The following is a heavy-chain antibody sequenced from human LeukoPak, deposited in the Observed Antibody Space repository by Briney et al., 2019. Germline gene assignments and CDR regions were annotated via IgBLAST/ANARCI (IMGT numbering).Heavy chain of an antibody. V-gene: IGHV3-7*01. D-gene: IGHD3-10*01. CDR1: GFTFSSYW. J-gene: IGHJ4*02. Sequence: GGSLRLSCAASGFTFSSYWMSWVRQAPGKGLEWVANIKFDGNEKKYADSVKGRFTISRDNTKNSLYLQVNGLTAEDTAVYYCARERGPRLWDWGQGTLVTVSS. CDR3: ARERGPRLWD. CDR2: IKFDGNEK.